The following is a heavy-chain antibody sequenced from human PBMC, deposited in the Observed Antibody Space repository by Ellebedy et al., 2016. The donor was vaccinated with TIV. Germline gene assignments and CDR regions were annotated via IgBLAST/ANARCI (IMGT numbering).Heavy chain of an antibody. CDR1: GFTFSSYA. Sequence: GGSLRLXXAASGFTFSSYAMSWVRQTPGKGLEWVSTISGSGGSKYYADSVKGRFTISRDNSKNTLYLQMTSLRADDTAVHYCTTTSVVTANSDAFDIWGQGTMVTVSS. D-gene: IGHD2-21*02. CDR2: ISGSGGSK. CDR3: TTTSVVTANSDAFDI. J-gene: IGHJ3*02. V-gene: IGHV3-23*01.